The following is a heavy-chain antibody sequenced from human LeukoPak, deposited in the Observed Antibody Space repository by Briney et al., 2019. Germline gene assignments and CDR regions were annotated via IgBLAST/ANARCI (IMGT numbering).Heavy chain of an antibody. D-gene: IGHD1-1*01. Sequence: GGSLRLSCAASGFPFTIYAMSWVRQAPGKGLEWVSSIGGSSTYYADSVKGRFTISRDNSKNTLYLQMNSLRAEDTAVYYCAKGLPGRRDAFDIWGQGTMVTVSS. CDR3: AKGLPGRRDAFDI. CDR2: IGGSST. J-gene: IGHJ3*02. CDR1: GFPFTIYA. V-gene: IGHV3-23*01.